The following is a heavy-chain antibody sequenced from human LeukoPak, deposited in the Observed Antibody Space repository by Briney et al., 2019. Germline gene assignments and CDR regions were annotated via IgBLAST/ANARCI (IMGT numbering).Heavy chain of an antibody. CDR3: ARSGITTIPNFDY. V-gene: IGHV1-2*02. CDR2: INPNSGAT. J-gene: IGHJ4*02. CDR1: GYTFTDYY. Sequence: GASVKVSCKASGYTFTDYYIHWVRQAPGQGLEWMAWINPNSGATNNAQKFQGRATVSRVTSISTAYKELSELRSDDTAVYYCARSGITTIPNFDYWGQGTLVTVSS. D-gene: IGHD5-12*01.